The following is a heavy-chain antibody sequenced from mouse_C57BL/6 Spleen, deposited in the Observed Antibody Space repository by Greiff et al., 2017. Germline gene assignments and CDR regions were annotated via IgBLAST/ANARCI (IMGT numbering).Heavy chain of an antibody. Sequence: QVHVKQPGAELVMPGASVKLSCKASGYTFTSYWMHWVKQRPGKGLEWIGEIDPSDSYTNYNQKFKGKSTLTVDKSSSTAYMQLSSLTSEDSAVYYCARAAQATDYWGQGTTLTVSS. J-gene: IGHJ2*01. D-gene: IGHD3-2*02. V-gene: IGHV1-69*01. CDR3: ARAAQATDY. CDR1: GYTFTSYW. CDR2: IDPSDSYT.